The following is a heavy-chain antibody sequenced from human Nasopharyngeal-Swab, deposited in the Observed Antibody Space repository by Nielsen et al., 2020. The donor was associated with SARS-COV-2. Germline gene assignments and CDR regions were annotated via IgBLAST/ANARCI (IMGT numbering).Heavy chain of an antibody. CDR2: ISAYNGNT. V-gene: IGHV1-18*01. D-gene: IGHD2-2*01. CDR1: GYTFTSYG. CDR3: ARLDVVPAAMIAAAGVDY. Sequence: ASVKVSCKASGYTFTSYGISWVRQAPGQGLEWMGWISAYNGNTNYAQKFQGRVTMTRDTSTSTVYMELSSLRSEDTAVYYCARLDVVPAAMIAAAGVDYWGQGTLVTVSS. J-gene: IGHJ4*02.